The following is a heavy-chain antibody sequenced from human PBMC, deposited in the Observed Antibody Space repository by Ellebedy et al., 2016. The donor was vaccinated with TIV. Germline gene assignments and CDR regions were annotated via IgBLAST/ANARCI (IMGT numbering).Heavy chain of an antibody. V-gene: IGHV3-49*03. CDR2: IRSKAYGGTT. D-gene: IGHD4-17*01. CDR3: TRDIGDYGAI. CDR1: GFTFSSYA. Sequence: GESLKISCAASGFTFSSYAMSWFRQAPGKGLEWVGFIRSKAYGGTTEYAASVKGRFTISRDDSKSIAYLQMNSLKTEDTAVYYCTRDIGDYGAIWGQGTLVTVSS. J-gene: IGHJ4*02.